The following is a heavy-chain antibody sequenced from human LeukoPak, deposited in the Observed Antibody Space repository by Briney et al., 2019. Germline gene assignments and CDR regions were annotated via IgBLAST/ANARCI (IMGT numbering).Heavy chain of an antibody. V-gene: IGHV4-34*01. Sequence: SETLSLTCAVCGGSFGGYYWSLIRQPPGKGLEWIGEINHSGSTNYNPSLKSRVTISVDTSKNQFSLKLSSVTAADTAVYYCARLGIAVPTYFDYWGQGTLVTVSS. CDR2: INHSGST. CDR1: GGSFGGYY. D-gene: IGHD6-19*01. CDR3: ARLGIAVPTYFDY. J-gene: IGHJ4*02.